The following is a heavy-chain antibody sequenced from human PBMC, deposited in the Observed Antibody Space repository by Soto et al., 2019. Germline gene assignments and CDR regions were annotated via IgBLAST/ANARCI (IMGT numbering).Heavy chain of an antibody. CDR3: ARSSGYSSSWFHYYYYGMDV. V-gene: IGHV3-33*01. CDR2: IWYDGSNK. Sequence: PGGSLRLSCAASGFTFSSYGMHWVRQAPGKGLEWVAVIWYDGSNKYYADSVKGRFTISRDNSKNTLYLQMNSLRAEDTAVYYCARSSGYSSSWFHYYYYGMDVWGQGTTVTVSS. CDR1: GFTFSSYG. J-gene: IGHJ6*02. D-gene: IGHD6-13*01.